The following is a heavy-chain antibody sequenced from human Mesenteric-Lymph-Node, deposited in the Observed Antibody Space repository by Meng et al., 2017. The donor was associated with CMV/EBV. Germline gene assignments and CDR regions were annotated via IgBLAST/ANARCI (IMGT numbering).Heavy chain of an antibody. CDR3: ARGPLSSYYYGSGSYYNP. J-gene: IGHJ5*02. CDR2: INAGNGNT. V-gene: IGHV1-3*01. D-gene: IGHD3-10*01. Sequence: FPCYAMHWVRQAPGQRLEWMGWINAGNGNTKYSQKFQGRVTITRDTSASTAYMELSSLRSEDTAVYYCARGPLSSYYYGSGSYYNPWGQGTLVTVSS. CDR1: FPCYA.